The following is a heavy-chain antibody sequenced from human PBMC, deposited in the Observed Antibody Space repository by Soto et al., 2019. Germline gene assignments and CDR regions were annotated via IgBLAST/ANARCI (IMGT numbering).Heavy chain of an antibody. V-gene: IGHV4-4*02. D-gene: IGHD5-18*01. CDR3: ARGTRGYSYYFDY. Sequence: TLALTCAGSGGSIRSSNWWSWVRQPPGKGLEWIGEIYHRGSTNYNPSLKSRVTISVDKSKNQFSLKLSSVTAADTAVYYCARGTRGYSYYFDYWGQGTLVTVFS. CDR2: IYHRGST. J-gene: IGHJ4*02. CDR1: GGSIRSSNW.